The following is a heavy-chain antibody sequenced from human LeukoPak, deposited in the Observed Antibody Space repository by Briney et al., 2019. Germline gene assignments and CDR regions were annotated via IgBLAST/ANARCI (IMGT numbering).Heavy chain of an antibody. CDR1: GGTFSSYA. CDR2: IIPILGIA. CDR3: ASGIPRFGSSWYFVVDY. Sequence: SVKVSCKASGGTFSSYAISWVRQAPGQGLEWMGRIIPILGIANYAQKFQGRVTITADKSTSTAYMELSSLRSEDTAVYYCASGIPRFGSSWYFVVDYWGQGTPVTVSS. J-gene: IGHJ4*02. V-gene: IGHV1-69*04. D-gene: IGHD6-13*01.